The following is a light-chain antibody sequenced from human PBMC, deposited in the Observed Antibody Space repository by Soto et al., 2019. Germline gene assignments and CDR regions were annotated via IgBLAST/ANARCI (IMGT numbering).Light chain of an antibody. CDR2: DAS. CDR1: QSISSW. J-gene: IGKJ1*01. CDR3: QKYNSYSRK. Sequence: DIQMTHSPSTLSASVLDRVTITFRASQSISSWLAWYQQKPGKAPKLLIYDASSLESGVPSRFSGSGSGTEFTLTISSLQPDDFATYYCQKYNSYSRKFGQGTKVDIK. V-gene: IGKV1-5*01.